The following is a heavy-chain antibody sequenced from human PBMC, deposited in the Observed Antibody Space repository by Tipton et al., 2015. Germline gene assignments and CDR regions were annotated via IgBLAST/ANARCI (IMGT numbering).Heavy chain of an antibody. V-gene: IGHV4-4*02. J-gene: IGHJ6*02. CDR3: ARESAAGTWYGMDV. CDR1: GDSISSSNW. Sequence: TLSLTCSVSGDSISSSNWWSWVRQPPGKGLEWIGEIHHGGSTNYNPSLKSRVTMPVDTSKNQFSLHLSSVTAADTAVYYCARESAAGTWYGMDVWGQGTTVTVSS. D-gene: IGHD6-13*01. CDR2: IHHGGST.